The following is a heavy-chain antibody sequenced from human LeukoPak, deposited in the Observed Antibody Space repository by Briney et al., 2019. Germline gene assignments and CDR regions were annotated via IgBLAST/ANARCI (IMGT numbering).Heavy chain of an antibody. CDR1: GFTFSSYG. V-gene: IGHV3-30*03. D-gene: IGHD5-24*01. CDR3: ARKEMAPN. CDR2: ISYDGSNK. J-gene: IGHJ4*02. Sequence: GGSLRLSCAASGFTFSSYGMHWVRQAPGKGLQWVAVISYDGSNKYYADSVKGRFTISRDNSKNTLYLQMNSLRAEDTAVYYCARKEMAPNWGQGTLVTVSS.